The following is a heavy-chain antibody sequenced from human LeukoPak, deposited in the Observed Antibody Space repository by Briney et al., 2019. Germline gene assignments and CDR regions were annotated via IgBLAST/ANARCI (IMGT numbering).Heavy chain of an antibody. Sequence: GGSLRLSCAASGFTFSSYSMNWVRKAPGKGLEWVSSISSSSYIYYADSVKGRFTISRDNAKNSLYLQMNSLRAEDTAVYYCARDRASRYCSGGSCYSPDYWGQGTLVTVSS. J-gene: IGHJ4*02. CDR1: GFTFSSYS. CDR2: ISSSSYI. D-gene: IGHD2-15*01. V-gene: IGHV3-21*01. CDR3: ARDRASRYCSGGSCYSPDY.